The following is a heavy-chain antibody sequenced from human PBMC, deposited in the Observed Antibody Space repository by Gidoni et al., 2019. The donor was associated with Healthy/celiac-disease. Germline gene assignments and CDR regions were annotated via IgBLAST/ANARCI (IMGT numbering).Heavy chain of an antibody. CDR1: GGSISSYY. D-gene: IGHD1-26*01. CDR3: ARERKAMGAHSGAFDI. J-gene: IGHJ3*02. CDR2: IYYSGGT. Sequence: QVQLQESGPGLMKPSETLSLTCTVSGGSISSYYWSWIRQPPGKGLEWIGYIYYSGGTNYNPSLKSRVTISVDTSKNQFSLKLSSVTAADTAVYYCARERKAMGAHSGAFDIWGQGTMVTVSS. V-gene: IGHV4-59*01.